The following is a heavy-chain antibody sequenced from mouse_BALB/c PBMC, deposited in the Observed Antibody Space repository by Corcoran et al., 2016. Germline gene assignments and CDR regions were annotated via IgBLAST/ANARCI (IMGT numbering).Heavy chain of an antibody. CDR3: SRSFYYYGSSEAWFAY. D-gene: IGHD1-1*01. CDR1: GYSFTGYT. J-gene: IGHJ3*01. V-gene: IGHV1-18*01. Sequence: EVQLQQSGPELVKPGASMKISCKASGYSFTGYTMNWVKQSHGKNLEWIGLINPYNGGTSYNQKFKGKATLTVDKSSSTAYMELLSLTSEDSAVYYCSRSFYYYGSSEAWFAYWGQGTLVTVSA. CDR2: INPYNGGT.